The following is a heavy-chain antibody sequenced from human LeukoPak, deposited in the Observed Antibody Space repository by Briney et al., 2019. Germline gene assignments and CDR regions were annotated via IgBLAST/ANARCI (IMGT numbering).Heavy chain of an antibody. CDR1: GFTVSANY. J-gene: IGHJ4*02. D-gene: IGHD4-17*01. CDR2: IYSGGGT. CDR3: ARGGVYGDYARRYFDY. V-gene: IGHV3-53*01. Sequence: GGSLRLSCAASGFTVSANYMSWVRRAPGKGLEWVSVIYSGGGTYYADSVKGRFTLSRDNSKNTLYLQMNSLRAEDTAVYYCARGGVYGDYARRYFDYWGQGTLVTVSS.